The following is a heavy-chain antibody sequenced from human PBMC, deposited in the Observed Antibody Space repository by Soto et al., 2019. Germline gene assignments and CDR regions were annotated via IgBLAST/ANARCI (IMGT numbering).Heavy chain of an antibody. CDR3: ARGRYNWNVVWYYYYGMDV. V-gene: IGHV3-30-3*01. CDR1: GFTFSSYA. J-gene: IGHJ6*02. Sequence: GGSLRLSCAASGFTFSSYAIPRVRQGPGKGLGWVAVISYDGSNKYYADSVKGRFTISRDNSKNTLYLQMNSLRAEDTAVYYCARGRYNWNVVWYYYYGMDVWGQGTTVTVSS. D-gene: IGHD1-20*01. CDR2: ISYDGSNK.